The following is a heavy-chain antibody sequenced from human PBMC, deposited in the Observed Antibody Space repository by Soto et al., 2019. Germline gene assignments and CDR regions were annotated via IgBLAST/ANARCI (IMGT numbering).Heavy chain of an antibody. V-gene: IGHV6-1*01. J-gene: IGHJ6*02. D-gene: IGHD4-4*01. CDR1: GDSVSSGSAA. Sequence: LSLTCAISGDSVSSGSAAWNWIRQSPSRGLEWLGRTYYRTKWYNEYAISVRSRITINPDTSKNQFSLQLSSVTPEDTAVYYCTRGGHGFTVFRMDVWGQGTTVTVSS. CDR2: TYYRTKWYN. CDR3: TRGGHGFTVFRMDV.